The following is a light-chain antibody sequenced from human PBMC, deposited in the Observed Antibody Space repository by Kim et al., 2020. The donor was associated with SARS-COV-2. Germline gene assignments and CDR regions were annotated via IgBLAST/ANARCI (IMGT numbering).Light chain of an antibody. CDR3: QSRDSGGKVV. J-gene: IGLJ2*01. CDR2: GRN. CDR1: SLRSYY. Sequence: SSELTQDPAVSVALGQTVRITCQGDSLRSYYASWYQQKPGQAPLLVIYGRNNRPSGIPDRFSGSSSGNTASLTISGAQAEDEADFYCQSRDSGGKVVFGGGTQLTVL. V-gene: IGLV3-19*01.